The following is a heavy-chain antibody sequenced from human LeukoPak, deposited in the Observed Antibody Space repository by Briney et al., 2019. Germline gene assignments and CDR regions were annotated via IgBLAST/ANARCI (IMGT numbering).Heavy chain of an antibody. CDR1: GGSIRSYY. CDR2: IFYAGST. J-gene: IGHJ4*02. D-gene: IGHD5-18*01. Sequence: SETLSLTCTVSGGSIRSYYWSWIRQPPGKGLEWIGYIFYAGSTTYNPSLKGRVTISIDTSKDQFSLKLNSVTAADTAVYYCASGERGYSYGPLDYWGQGTLVTVSS. V-gene: IGHV4-59*08. CDR3: ASGERGYSYGPLDY.